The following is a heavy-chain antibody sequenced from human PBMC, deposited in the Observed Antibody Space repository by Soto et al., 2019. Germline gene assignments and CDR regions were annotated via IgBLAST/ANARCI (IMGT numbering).Heavy chain of an antibody. CDR1: GFTFSSYS. CDR3: ARSRYYYDSSNDYGY. V-gene: IGHV3-48*02. Sequence: EVQLVESGGGLVQPGGSLRLSCAASGFTFSSYSMNWVRQAPGKGLEWVSYISSSSSTIYYADSVKGRFTISRDNAKNSLYLQLNSLRDEDPAVYYCARSRYYYDSSNDYGYWGQGTLVTVSS. D-gene: IGHD3-22*01. J-gene: IGHJ4*02. CDR2: ISSSSSTI.